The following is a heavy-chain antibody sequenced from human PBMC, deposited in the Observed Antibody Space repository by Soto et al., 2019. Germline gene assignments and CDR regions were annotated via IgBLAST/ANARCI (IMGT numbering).Heavy chain of an antibody. Sequence: QVQVVQSGYEVKKPGASVKVSCKASGYTFTNYGFSWVRPAPGQGLEWMGWISGYNGTTKYAEKFQGRVTMTTDTSTRTAHMELRSLRSDDTAVYYFAREGQAPYYYYGMDVWCQGTAVTVSS. CDR3: AREGQAPYYYYGMDV. V-gene: IGHV1-18*01. J-gene: IGHJ6*02. CDR2: ISGYNGTT. CDR1: GYTFTNYG.